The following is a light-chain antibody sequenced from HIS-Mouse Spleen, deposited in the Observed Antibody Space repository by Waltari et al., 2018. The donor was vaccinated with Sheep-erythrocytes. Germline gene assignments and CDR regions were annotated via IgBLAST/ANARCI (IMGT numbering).Light chain of an antibody. Sequence: DIQMTQSPSSLSASVGDRVTIICQASQDISNYLNWYQQKPGKAPKLLIYDASNLETGVPSRFSGSGSGTDFTFTISSLQPEDIATYYCQQYDNLFTFGPGTKVDIK. CDR1: QDISNY. V-gene: IGKV1-33*01. J-gene: IGKJ3*01. CDR3: QQYDNLFT. CDR2: DAS.